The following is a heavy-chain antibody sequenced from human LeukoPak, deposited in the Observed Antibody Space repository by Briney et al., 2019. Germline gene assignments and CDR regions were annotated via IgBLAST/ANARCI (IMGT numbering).Heavy chain of an antibody. CDR2: INYAGST. CDR3: ARPAYSYGPACYGY. J-gene: IGHJ4*02. Sequence: PSETLSLTCTVSGGPIRSSSYYWGWIRQPPGKGLEWIGSINYAGSTYNNPSLRSRVTISVDTSNNQFSLELRSVTAADTAVYYCARPAYSYGPACYGYWGQGNLVTVSS. V-gene: IGHV4-39*01. CDR1: GGPIRSSSYY. D-gene: IGHD5-18*01.